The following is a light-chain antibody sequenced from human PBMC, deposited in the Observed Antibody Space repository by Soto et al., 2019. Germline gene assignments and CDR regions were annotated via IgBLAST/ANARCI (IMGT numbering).Light chain of an antibody. V-gene: IGKV3D-15*01. Sequence: EIVMTQSPATLSVSPGERATVSCRASQSVRSNLAWYQQKPGQAPRLLIYGASNRATGIPARFSGSGSGTDFTLTISSLQSEDFAVYYCQQHNNWPRTFGQGTKVDIK. CDR2: GAS. J-gene: IGKJ1*01. CDR3: QQHNNWPRT. CDR1: QSVRSN.